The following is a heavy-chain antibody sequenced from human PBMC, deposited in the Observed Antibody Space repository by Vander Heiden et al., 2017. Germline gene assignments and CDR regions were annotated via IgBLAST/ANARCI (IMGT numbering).Heavy chain of an antibody. CDR2: INPSGAST. D-gene: IGHD3-22*01. CDR3: ARALVDDNSGSYYVYFYYGMDV. J-gene: IGHJ6*02. Sequence: QVQLVQSGAEVKKPGASVKVSCKASGYTFSTYSTHWVRQAPGQGLEWMGIINPSGASTSYAQKFQGRVTMTRDTSTNTVYMELSSLRSEDTAVYYCARALVDDNSGSYYVYFYYGMDVWGQGTTITVS. CDR1: GYTFSTYS. V-gene: IGHV1-46*01.